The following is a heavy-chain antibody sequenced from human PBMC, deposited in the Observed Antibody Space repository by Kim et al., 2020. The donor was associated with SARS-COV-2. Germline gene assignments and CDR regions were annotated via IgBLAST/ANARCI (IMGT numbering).Heavy chain of an antibody. D-gene: IGHD6-19*01. V-gene: IGHV1-24*01. CDR3: AGEPEAVAAFDI. J-gene: IGHJ3*02. Sequence: IYAQKCQGRVTMTEDTSTDTAYMELSSLRSEDTAVYYCAGEPEAVAAFDIWGQGTMVTVSS.